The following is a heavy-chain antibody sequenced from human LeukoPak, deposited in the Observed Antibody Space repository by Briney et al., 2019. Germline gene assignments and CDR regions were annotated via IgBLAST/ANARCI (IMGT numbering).Heavy chain of an antibody. D-gene: IGHD4-17*01. J-gene: IGHJ4*02. Sequence: PGGSLRLSCAASGFTFSSDWKHWVRQAPGKGLMWVSRINSDGSSTAYADYVKGRFTISRDNAKNTLYLQMNSLRAEDTAVYYCARPHDTVPTGYWGQGTLVTVSS. CDR3: ARPHDTVPTGY. V-gene: IGHV3-74*01. CDR2: INSDGSST. CDR1: GFTFSSDW.